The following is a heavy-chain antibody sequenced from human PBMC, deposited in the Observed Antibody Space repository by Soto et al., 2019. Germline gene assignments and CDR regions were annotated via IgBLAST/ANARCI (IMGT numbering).Heavy chain of an antibody. CDR3: GSLDSGYDYVRSDVFDI. CDR2: IIPILGIA. Sequence: SVKVSCKASGGTFSSYTISWVRQAPGQGLEWMGRIIPILGIANYAQKFQGRVTITADKSTSTAYMELSSLRFEDTAVYYCGSLDSGYDYVRSDVFDIWGQGKMVTVSS. CDR1: GGTFSSYT. V-gene: IGHV1-69*02. J-gene: IGHJ3*02. D-gene: IGHD5-12*01.